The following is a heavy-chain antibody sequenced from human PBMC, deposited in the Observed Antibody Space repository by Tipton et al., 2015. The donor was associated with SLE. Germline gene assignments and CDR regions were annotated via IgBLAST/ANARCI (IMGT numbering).Heavy chain of an antibody. J-gene: IGHJ4*02. CDR2: ISSSSSYT. D-gene: IGHD3-10*01. CDR3: ARGGVGLDY. CDR1: GGSFSGNY. V-gene: IGHV3-11*05. Sequence: LSLTCAVYGGSFSGNYWSWIRQAPGKGLEWVSYISSSSSYTNYADSVKGRFTISRDNAKNSLYLQMNSLRAEDTAVYYCARGGVGLDYWGQGTLVTVSS.